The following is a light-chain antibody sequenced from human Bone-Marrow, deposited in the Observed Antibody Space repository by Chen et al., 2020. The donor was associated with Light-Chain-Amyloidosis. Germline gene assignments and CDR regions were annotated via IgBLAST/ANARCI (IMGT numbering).Light chain of an antibody. Sequence: QAVLTQPSSLSASPGASASLTCTLRSGINVGTYRIYWYQQKPGSPPQYLLRYKSNSDKQQGAGVPRRFAGSKDASANAGVLRIAGLQSGDEADYCSMMWHSSAWVFGGGTKLTVL. CDR2: YKSNSDK. CDR3: MMWHSSAWV. V-gene: IGLV5-45*03. J-gene: IGLJ3*02. CDR1: SGINVGTYR.